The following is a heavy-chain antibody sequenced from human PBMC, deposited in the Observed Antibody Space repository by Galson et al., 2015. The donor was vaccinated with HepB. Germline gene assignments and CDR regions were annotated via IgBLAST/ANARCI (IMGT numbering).Heavy chain of an antibody. CDR1: GYTFTGYY. D-gene: IGHD2-2*01. J-gene: IGHJ6*02. CDR2: INPNSGGT. Sequence: SVKVSCKASGYTFTGYYMHWVRQAPGQGLEWMGWINPNSGGTNYAQKFQGWVTMTRDTSISTAYMELSRLRSDDTAVYYCARADLKVYCSSTSCYESTFLSRSPDYYYGMDVWGQGTTVTVSS. CDR3: ARADLKVYCSSTSCYESTFLSRSPDYYYGMDV. V-gene: IGHV1-2*04.